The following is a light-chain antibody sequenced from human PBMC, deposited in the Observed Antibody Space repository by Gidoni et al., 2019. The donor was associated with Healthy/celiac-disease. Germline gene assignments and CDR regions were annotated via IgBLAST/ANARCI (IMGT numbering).Light chain of an antibody. CDR2: AAS. V-gene: IGKV1-39*01. J-gene: IGKJ2*01. Sequence: DIQMPQSPSSLSASVGDRVTITCRASQSISSYLNWYQQKPGKAPKLLIYAASSLQSGVPSRFSGSGSGTDFTLTISSLQPEDFATYYCQQSYSTPPSTFGQGTQLEIK. CDR1: QSISSY. CDR3: QQSYSTPPST.